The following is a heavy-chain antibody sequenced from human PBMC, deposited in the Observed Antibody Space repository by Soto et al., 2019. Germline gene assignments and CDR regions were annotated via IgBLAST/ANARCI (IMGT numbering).Heavy chain of an antibody. CDR3: ARGIATGQLDP. CDR1: GYTFTRYT. D-gene: IGHD2-15*01. CDR2: INPDNGNT. V-gene: IGHV1-3*01. J-gene: IGHJ5*02. Sequence: ASVEDSCKASGYTFTRYTRNWVSQAHGQRLEWMGWINPDNGNTKSSQKFQDRVIITRDTSASTAYMDLSRLRSEDTAVYYCARGIATGQLDPWGQGTLVTVAS.